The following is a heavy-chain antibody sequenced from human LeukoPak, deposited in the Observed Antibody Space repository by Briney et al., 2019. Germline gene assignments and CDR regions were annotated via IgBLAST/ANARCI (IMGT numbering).Heavy chain of an antibody. CDR3: AIGRASGWYEFDY. CDR1: RFTFSSYA. J-gene: IGHJ4*02. D-gene: IGHD6-19*01. CDR2: ISGSGGST. V-gene: IGHV3-23*01. Sequence: GGSLTLSCAASRFTFSSYAMSWVRQAPGKGLEWVSAISGSGGSTYYPDSVKGRFTISRDNSKNTLYLQMNSLRAEDTAVYYCAIGRASGWYEFDYWGQGTLVTVSS.